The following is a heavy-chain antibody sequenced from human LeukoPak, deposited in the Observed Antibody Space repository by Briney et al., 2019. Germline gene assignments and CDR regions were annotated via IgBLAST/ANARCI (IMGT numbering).Heavy chain of an antibody. Sequence: GGSLRLYCAASGFTFSRHWMTWVRQAPGKGLEWVANIKEDGSEKYYVDSVKGRFTISRDNAKNSLYLQMNSLRAEDTAVYYCARVVLYYSYMDVWGKGTTVTVSS. CDR2: IKEDGSEK. V-gene: IGHV3-7*01. CDR3: ARVVLYYSYMDV. CDR1: GFTFSRHW. J-gene: IGHJ6*03. D-gene: IGHD6-13*01.